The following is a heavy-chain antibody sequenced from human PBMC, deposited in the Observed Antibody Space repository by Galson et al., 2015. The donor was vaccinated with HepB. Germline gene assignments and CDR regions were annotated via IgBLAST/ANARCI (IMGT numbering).Heavy chain of an antibody. CDR2: VRGNGGTT. CDR1: GFTFNSYA. D-gene: IGHD2-2*01. J-gene: IGHJ4*02. CDR3: AKESPYCGSPNCRYYYFDP. V-gene: IGHV3-23*01. Sequence: SLRLSCAASGFTFNSYAMSWVRQAPGKGLEWVSAVRGNGGTTYYADSVKGRFTISRDNSKNTLYLRANSLRAEDTAVYYCAKESPYCGSPNCRYYYFDPWGQGILVTVSS.